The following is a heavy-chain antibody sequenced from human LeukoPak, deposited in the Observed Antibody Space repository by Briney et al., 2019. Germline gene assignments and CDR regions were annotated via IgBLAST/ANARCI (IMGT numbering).Heavy chain of an antibody. D-gene: IGHD5-18*01. Sequence: QPGGSLRLSCSASGFTFSSYAMHWVRQAPGKGLEWVAVISYDGSNKYYADSVKGRFTISRDNSKNTLYLQMNSLRAEDTAVYYCAREEDTAIPFDYWGQGTLVTVSS. CDR1: GFTFSSYA. J-gene: IGHJ4*02. CDR3: AREEDTAIPFDY. CDR2: ISYDGSNK. V-gene: IGHV3-30-3*01.